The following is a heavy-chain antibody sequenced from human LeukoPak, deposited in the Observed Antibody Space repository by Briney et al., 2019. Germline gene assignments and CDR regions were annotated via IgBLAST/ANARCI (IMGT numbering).Heavy chain of an antibody. CDR3: ATGSKWELLFDY. D-gene: IGHD1-26*01. CDR2: FDPEDGET. V-gene: IGHV1-24*01. CDR1: GYTLTELS. Sequence: ASVKVSCKVSGYTLTELSMHWVRQAPGKGLERMGGFDPEDGETIYAQKFQGRVTMTEDTSTDTAYMELSSLRSEDTAVYYCATGSKWELLFDYWGQGTLVTVSS. J-gene: IGHJ4*02.